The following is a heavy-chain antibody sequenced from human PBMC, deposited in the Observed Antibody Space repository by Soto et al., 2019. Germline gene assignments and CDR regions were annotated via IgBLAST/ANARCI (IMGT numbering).Heavy chain of an antibody. Sequence: GASVKVSCKASGYTFTSYDINWVRQATGQGLEWMGWMNPNSGSTGYAQKFQGRVTMTRNTSISTAYMELSSLRSEDTAVYYCARGQGDYSNFGYYYYYMDVWGKGTTVTVSS. CDR3: ARGQGDYSNFGYYYYYMDV. D-gene: IGHD4-4*01. V-gene: IGHV1-8*01. J-gene: IGHJ6*03. CDR2: MNPNSGST. CDR1: GYTFTSYD.